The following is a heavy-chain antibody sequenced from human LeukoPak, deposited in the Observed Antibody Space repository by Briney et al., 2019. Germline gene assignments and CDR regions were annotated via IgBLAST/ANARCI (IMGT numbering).Heavy chain of an antibody. CDR2: TFAGYSYT. CDR3: ARQLGGSGGYMDV. D-gene: IGHD2-15*01. V-gene: IGHV5-51*01. Sequence: GESLKISCQSSGYNFTPYWIVWVRQMPGKGLEWMGITFAGYSYTIYSPSFQGQVTISVDKSISTAYLQWSSLKASDTAMYYCARQLGGSGGYMDVWGKGTTVTISS. CDR1: GYNFTPYW. J-gene: IGHJ6*03.